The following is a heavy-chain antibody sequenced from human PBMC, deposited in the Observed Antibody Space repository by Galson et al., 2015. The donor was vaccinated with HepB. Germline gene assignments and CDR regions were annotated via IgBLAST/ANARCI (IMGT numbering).Heavy chain of an antibody. V-gene: IGHV3-9*01. Sequence: SLRLSCAASGFTFDDYAMHWVRQVPGKGLEWVSGISFNSGSIDYADSVEGRFTISRDNAKNSLYLQMNSPRPEDTALYHCAKDTTLVVVPTGYFDLWGRGTLVTVST. CDR1: GFTFDDYA. CDR2: ISFNSGSI. D-gene: IGHD2-2*01. CDR3: AKDTTLVVVPTGYFDL. J-gene: IGHJ2*01.